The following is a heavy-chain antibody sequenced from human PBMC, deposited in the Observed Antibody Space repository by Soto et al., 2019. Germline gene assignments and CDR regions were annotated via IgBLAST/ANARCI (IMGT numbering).Heavy chain of an antibody. V-gene: IGHV4-59*01. CDR1: GGSISNYY. J-gene: IGHJ4*02. D-gene: IGHD3-22*01. Sequence: NPSETLSLTCTVSGGSISNYYWSWIRQPPGNELEWIAYIYYNGTTNYNPSLKSRVTISVDTSKNQFSLTLTSVTAADTAVYYCARGRRYYYDNTGPFYFEHWGQGTLVTVSS. CDR3: ARGRRYYYDNTGPFYFEH. CDR2: IYYNGTT.